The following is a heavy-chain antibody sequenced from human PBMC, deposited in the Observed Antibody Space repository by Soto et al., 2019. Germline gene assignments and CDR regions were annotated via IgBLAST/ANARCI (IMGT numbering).Heavy chain of an antibody. CDR2: INPNSGGT. D-gene: IGHD2-2*01. V-gene: IGHV1-2*04. CDR1: GYTFTGYY. Sequence: ASVKVSCKASGYTFTGYYMHWVRQAPGQGLEWMGWINPNSGGTNYAQKFQGWVTMTRDTSISTAYMELSRLRSDDTAVCYCARSGCSSTSCRSDFDIWGQGTMVTVSS. CDR3: ARSGCSSTSCRSDFDI. J-gene: IGHJ3*02.